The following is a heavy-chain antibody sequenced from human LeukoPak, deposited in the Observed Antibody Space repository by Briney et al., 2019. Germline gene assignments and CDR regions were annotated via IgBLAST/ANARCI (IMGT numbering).Heavy chain of an antibody. D-gene: IGHD3-22*01. V-gene: IGHV1-46*01. CDR3: AKAHDSSGYWGSEASDI. CDR1: GYTFTSYY. CDR2: INPSGGST. J-gene: IGHJ3*02. Sequence: WASVKVSCKASGYTFTSYYMHWVRQAPGQGLEWMGIINPSGGSTSYAQKFQGRVTMTRDTSTSTVYMELSSLRSEDTAVYYCAKAHDSSGYWGSEASDIWGQGTMVTVSS.